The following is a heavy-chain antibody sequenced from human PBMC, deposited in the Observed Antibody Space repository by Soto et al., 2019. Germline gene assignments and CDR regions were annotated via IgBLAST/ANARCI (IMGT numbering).Heavy chain of an antibody. Sequence: LRLSCAASEFTFNDHAMHWVRQAPGKGLEWVSSISWDSGIREYADSVKGRFTISRDNAKNSLYLEMDSLRADDTALYYCAKDYNNYWSGYYAHWGQGTPVTSPQ. D-gene: IGHD3-3*01. CDR3: AKDYNNYWSGYYAH. CDR2: ISWDSGIR. J-gene: IGHJ4*02. V-gene: IGHV3-9*01. CDR1: EFTFNDHA.